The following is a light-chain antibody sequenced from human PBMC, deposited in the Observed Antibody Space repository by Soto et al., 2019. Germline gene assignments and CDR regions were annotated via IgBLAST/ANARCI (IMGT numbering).Light chain of an antibody. CDR1: SSDVGAYNS. J-gene: IGLJ1*01. V-gene: IGLV2-23*01. Sequence: QSALSQPASVSGSPGQSITISCTGTSSDVGAYNSVSWYQQKPDKAPQIIIYKGTQRPSGVSNRFSGSTSGNAASLTVSGLQADDEADYFCCSSAPESTHVFGTGTKVTVL. CDR3: CSSAPESTHV. CDR2: KGT.